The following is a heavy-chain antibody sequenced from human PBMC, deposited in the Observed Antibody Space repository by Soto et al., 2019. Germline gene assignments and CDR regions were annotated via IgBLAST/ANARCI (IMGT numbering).Heavy chain of an antibody. V-gene: IGHV1-2*04. J-gene: IGHJ4*02. Sequence: GASVKVSCKAFGYTFTGYYMHWVRQAPGQGLEWMGWINPNSGGTNYAQKFQGWVTMTRDTSISTAYMELSRLRSDDTAVYYCARADSSGYYNYWGQGTLVTVSS. CDR2: INPNSGGT. CDR3: ARADSSGYYNY. CDR1: GYTFTGYY. D-gene: IGHD3-22*01.